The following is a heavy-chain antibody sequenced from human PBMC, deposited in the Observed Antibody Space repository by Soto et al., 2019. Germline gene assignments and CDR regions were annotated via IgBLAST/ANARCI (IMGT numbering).Heavy chain of an antibody. D-gene: IGHD4-17*01. CDR1: GGSVSSGSYC. CDR2: ICYSGST. V-gene: IGHV4-61*01. Sequence: SETLSLTCTVSGGSVSSGSYCWSWIRQPPGKGLECIGYICYSGSTNYNPSLKSRVTMSVDTSKNQFSLKLSSVTAADTAVYYCARSQTTVTSYDYWGQGTLVTVSS. J-gene: IGHJ4*02. CDR3: ARSQTTVTSYDY.